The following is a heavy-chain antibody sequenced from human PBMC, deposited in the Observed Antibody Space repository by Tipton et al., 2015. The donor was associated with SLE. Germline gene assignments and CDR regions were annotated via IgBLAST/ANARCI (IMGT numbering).Heavy chain of an antibody. J-gene: IGHJ4*02. CDR2: ISAYNGNT. V-gene: IGHV1-18*01. CDR3: AIAVAGTLFFDY. Sequence: QSGPEVKKPGASVRVSCKASGFTFSNSGISWVRQAPGQGLEWMGWISAYNGNTDYAQKLQGRVTMTTDTSTSTAYMELRSLRSEDTAVYYCAIAVAGTLFFDYWGQGALVTVSS. CDR1: GFTFSNSG. D-gene: IGHD6-19*01.